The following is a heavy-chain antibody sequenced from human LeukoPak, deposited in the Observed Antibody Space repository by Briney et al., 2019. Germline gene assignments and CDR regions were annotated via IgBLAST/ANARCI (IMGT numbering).Heavy chain of an antibody. D-gene: IGHD4-17*01. Sequence: DSVKVSCKASGYTFTDYSMHWVRQAPGQGPEWMGRINPNTGVTKYAQNLQGRVTMTRDTSISTAYMELSRLTSDDTAVYYCARVPITKPTGDFDYWGQGTLVTVSS. CDR2: INPNTGVT. V-gene: IGHV1-2*06. CDR1: GYTFTDYS. J-gene: IGHJ4*02. CDR3: ARVPITKPTGDFDY.